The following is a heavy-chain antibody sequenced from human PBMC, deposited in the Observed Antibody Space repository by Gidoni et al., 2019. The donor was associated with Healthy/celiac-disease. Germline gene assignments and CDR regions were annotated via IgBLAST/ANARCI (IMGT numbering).Heavy chain of an antibody. V-gene: IGHV3-33*01. CDR2: IWYDGSNK. J-gene: IGHJ4*02. Sequence: QVQRVEAGGGGVQPGRSLRLSCAAGGFTCSSYGMHWVRQAPGKGLEWVAVIWYDGSNKYYADSVKGRFTISRDNSKNTLYLQMNSLRAEDTAVYYCARDRNSGSYFDYWGQGPLVTVSS. D-gene: IGHD1-26*01. CDR3: ARDRNSGSYFDY. CDR1: GFTCSSYG.